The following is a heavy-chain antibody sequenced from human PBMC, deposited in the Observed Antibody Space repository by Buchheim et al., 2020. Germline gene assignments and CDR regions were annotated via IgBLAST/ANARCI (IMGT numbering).Heavy chain of an antibody. V-gene: IGHV3-30*18. CDR1: EFVFSNHG. D-gene: IGHD3-22*01. J-gene: IGHJ6*02. CDR3: AKDLGIVVAPTYGMDV. CDR2: ISFDGSDT. Sequence: QVQLVESGGGVVQPGRSLRISCVASEFVFSNHGMHWVRQAPGKGLEWVSLISFDGSDTYSADSVQGRFLISRDNSKNTLYLQMNSLRREDTAVYYCAKDLGIVVAPTYGMDVWGQGTT.